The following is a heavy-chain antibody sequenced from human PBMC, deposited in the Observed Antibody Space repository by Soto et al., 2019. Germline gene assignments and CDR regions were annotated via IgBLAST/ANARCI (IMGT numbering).Heavy chain of an antibody. CDR1: GGTFRSYA. CDR3: AREKLELPYYYYYGMDV. J-gene: IGHJ6*02. D-gene: IGHD1-7*01. CDR2: IIPIFGTA. Sequence: QVQLVQSGAEVKKPGSSVKVSCKASGGTFRSYAISWVRQAPGQGLEWMGGIIPIFGTANYAQKFQGRVTITADESTSAAYMELSSLRSEDTAVYYCAREKLELPYYYYYGMDVWGQGTTVTVSS. V-gene: IGHV1-69*01.